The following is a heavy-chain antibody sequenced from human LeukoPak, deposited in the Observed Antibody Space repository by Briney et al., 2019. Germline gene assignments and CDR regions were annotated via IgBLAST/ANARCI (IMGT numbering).Heavy chain of an antibody. CDR1: GGSISSDY. J-gene: IGHJ5*02. CDR2: IHNSGST. V-gene: IGHV4-59*12. D-gene: IGHD2-15*01. Sequence: PSETLSLTCTVSGGSISSDYWSWIRQPPGKGLEWIGYIHNSGSTNYNPSLKSRVTISIDTSKNQFSLKLSSVTAADTAVYYCARGFAPIRYCSGGSCPRDSNWFDPWGQGTLVTVSS. CDR3: ARGFAPIRYCSGGSCPRDSNWFDP.